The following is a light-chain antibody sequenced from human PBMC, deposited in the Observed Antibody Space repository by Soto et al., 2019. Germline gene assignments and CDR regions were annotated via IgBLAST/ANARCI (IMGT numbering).Light chain of an antibody. CDR2: DVS. CDR1: SSDVGAYNY. CDR3: CSYAGSYTLV. V-gene: IGLV2-11*01. J-gene: IGLJ3*02. Sequence: QSALTQPRSVSGSPGQSVTISCTGTSSDVGAYNYVSWYQQHPGKVPKLMIYDVSRRPSGVPDRFSGSKSGNTASRTISGLHADDEADYYCCSYAGSYTLVFGGGTKLTVL.